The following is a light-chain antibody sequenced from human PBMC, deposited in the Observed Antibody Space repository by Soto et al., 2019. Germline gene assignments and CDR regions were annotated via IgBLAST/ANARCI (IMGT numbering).Light chain of an antibody. V-gene: IGLV2-14*03. CDR2: DVS. Sequence: QSALTQPASVSGSPGQSITISCTGTSSDVGGYNYVSWYQQHPGKAPKLMIYDVSNRPSGVSNRFSGSKSGNAASLTISGLHAEDAADYYCSSSTSSSNYVFGTGTKLTVL. CDR3: SSSTSSSNYV. CDR1: SSDVGGYNY. J-gene: IGLJ1*01.